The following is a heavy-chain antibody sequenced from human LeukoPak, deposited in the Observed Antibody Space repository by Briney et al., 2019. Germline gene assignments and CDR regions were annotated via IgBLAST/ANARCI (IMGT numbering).Heavy chain of an antibody. Sequence: SETLSLTCTVSGGSISSYYWSWIRQPPGKGLEWIGYIYYSGSTNYNPSLKSRVTISVDTSKNQSSLKLSSVTAADTAVYYCARHRNDEDAFDIWGQGTMVTVSS. V-gene: IGHV4-59*01. CDR2: IYYSGST. J-gene: IGHJ3*02. CDR3: ARHRNDEDAFDI. D-gene: IGHD1-1*01. CDR1: GGSISSYY.